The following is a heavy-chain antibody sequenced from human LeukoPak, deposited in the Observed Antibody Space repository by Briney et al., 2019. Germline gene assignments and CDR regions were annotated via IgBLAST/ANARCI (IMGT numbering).Heavy chain of an antibody. CDR3: ASPYGDPVGGTYCFDY. CDR1: GFTFSDYY. V-gene: IGHV3-11*01. CDR2: ISSSGSTI. D-gene: IGHD4-17*01. J-gene: IGHJ4*02. Sequence: GGSLRLSCAASGFTFSDYYMSWIRQAPGKGLEWVSYISSSGSTIYYADSVKGRFTISRDNAKNSLYLQMNSLRAEDTAVYYCASPYGDPVGGTYCFDYWGQGTLVTVSS.